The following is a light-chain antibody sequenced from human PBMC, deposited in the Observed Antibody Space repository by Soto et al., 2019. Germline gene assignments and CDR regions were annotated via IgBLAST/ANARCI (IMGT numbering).Light chain of an antibody. Sequence: QSVLTQSPSASASLGASVKLTCTLSSGYSTYAIAWHQQQSEKGPRFLMKINYDGTHSKGDGFFDRFSGSSSGAERHLTIYSLQSEEEADYYCQSLGTGIQVFGGGTKLTVL. V-gene: IGLV4-69*01. CDR3: QSLGTGIQV. CDR1: SGYSTYA. J-gene: IGLJ3*02. CDR2: INYDGTH.